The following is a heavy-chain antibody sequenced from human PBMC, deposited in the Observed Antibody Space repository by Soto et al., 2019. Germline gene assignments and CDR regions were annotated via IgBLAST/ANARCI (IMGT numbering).Heavy chain of an antibody. V-gene: IGHV3-53*01. CDR2: IYSDGNT. D-gene: IGHD6-13*01. J-gene: IGHJ4*02. CDR3: ARHSNSWYAYFDY. CDR1: GFTVSSNY. Sequence: EVQLVESGGGLIQPGGSLRLSCAASGFTVSSNYMTWVRQAPRKGLEWVSAIYSDGNTYYADSVKGRFTISRDNSKNTLFLQMNSLRAEDTAVYYCARHSNSWYAYFDYWGRGTLVTVSS.